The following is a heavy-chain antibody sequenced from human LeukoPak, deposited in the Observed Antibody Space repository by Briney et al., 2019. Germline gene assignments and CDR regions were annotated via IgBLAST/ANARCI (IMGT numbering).Heavy chain of an antibody. CDR3: ARVRAARPYYYGMDV. D-gene: IGHD6-6*01. CDR1: GFTFSTYA. V-gene: IGHV3-23*01. Sequence: GGSLRLSCAASGFTFSTYAMSWVRQTPGKGLEWVSAIGDTTYYADSVEGRFTISRDNSKNTLYLQMNSLRAEDTAVYYCARVRAARPYYYGMDVWGQGTTVTVSS. J-gene: IGHJ6*02. CDR2: IGDTT.